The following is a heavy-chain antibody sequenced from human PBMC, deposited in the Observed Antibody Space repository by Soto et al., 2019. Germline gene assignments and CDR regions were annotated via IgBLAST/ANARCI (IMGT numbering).Heavy chain of an antibody. Sequence: GGSLRLSCAASGFTVSSNYMSWVRQAPGKGLEWVSVIYSGGSTYYADSVKGRFTISRDNSKNTLYLQMNSLRAEDTAVYYCARSPDFWSGYYTYYYGMDVWGQGTTVTVSS. CDR1: GFTVSSNY. V-gene: IGHV3-53*01. D-gene: IGHD3-3*01. J-gene: IGHJ6*02. CDR3: ARSPDFWSGYYTYYYGMDV. CDR2: IYSGGST.